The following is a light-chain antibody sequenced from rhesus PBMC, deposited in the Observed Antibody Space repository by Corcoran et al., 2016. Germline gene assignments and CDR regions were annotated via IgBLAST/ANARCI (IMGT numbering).Light chain of an antibody. CDR2: ELH. CDR3: RSYAGMYSFYI. J-gene: IGLJ1*01. V-gene: IGLV2-32*01. Sequence: DALTQPRSVSGSSGQTVTISCSGTSSDIGGYNCGSWYQMHPGTAPKLMIYELHKRPSGVSDRFSGSKSSHTASLTISGLQAEDEADYYCRSYAGMYSFYICGGGTRLTV. CDR1: SSDIGGYNC.